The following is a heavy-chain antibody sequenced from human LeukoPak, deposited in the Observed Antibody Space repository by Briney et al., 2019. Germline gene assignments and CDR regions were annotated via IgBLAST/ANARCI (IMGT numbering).Heavy chain of an antibody. J-gene: IGHJ4*02. CDR2: IYPSDSDT. V-gene: IGHV5-51*01. D-gene: IGHD6-19*01. CDR3: ARVRDKAVAGTFDY. CDR1: GYSFTNYW. Sequence: GESLKISCKGSGYSFTNYWIGWVRQMPGKGLEWMGIIYPSDSDTRYNPSFQGQVTISADKSISTAYLQWSSLKASDSAIYYCARVRDKAVAGTFDYWGQGTLVTVSS.